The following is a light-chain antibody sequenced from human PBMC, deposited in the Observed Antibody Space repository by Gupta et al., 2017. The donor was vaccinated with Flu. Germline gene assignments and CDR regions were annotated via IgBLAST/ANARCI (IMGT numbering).Light chain of an antibody. CDR2: TTS. Sequence: STGAVTSALFPNWFQQKSGQAPRALIYTTSKKHSWTPARFSGSLLGGKAALTLSGVQPEDEADYYCLLYYGGAWVFGGGTKLTVL. CDR1: TGAVTSALF. J-gene: IGLJ3*02. CDR3: LLYYGGAWV. V-gene: IGLV7-43*01.